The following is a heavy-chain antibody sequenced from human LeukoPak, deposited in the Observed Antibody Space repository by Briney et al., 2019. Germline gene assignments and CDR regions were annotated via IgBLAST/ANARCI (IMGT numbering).Heavy chain of an antibody. D-gene: IGHD6-19*01. CDR3: APTRYSSGWSWLDH. CDR1: GGSISSSSYY. Sequence: PSETLSLTCTVSGGSISSSSYYWGWIRQPPGKGLEWIGSIYYSGSTYYNPSLKSRVTISVDTSKNQFSLKLSSVTAADTAVYYCAPTRYSSGWSWLDHWGQGTLVTVSS. J-gene: IGHJ4*02. CDR2: IYYSGST. V-gene: IGHV4-39*01.